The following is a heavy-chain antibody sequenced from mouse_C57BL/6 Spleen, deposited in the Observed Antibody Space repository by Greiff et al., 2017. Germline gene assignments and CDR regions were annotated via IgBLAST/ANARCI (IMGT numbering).Heavy chain of an antibody. D-gene: IGHD3-2*02. CDR1: GYAFSSYW. Sequence: VQLQQSGAELVKPGASVKISCKASGYAFSSYWMNWVKQRPGQGLEWIGQIYPGDGDTNYNGKFKGKATLTADKSSSTAYMQLSSLTSEDSAVYFCARPGAQAPSAMDYWGQGTSVTVSS. CDR2: IYPGDGDT. J-gene: IGHJ4*01. CDR3: ARPGAQAPSAMDY. V-gene: IGHV1-80*01.